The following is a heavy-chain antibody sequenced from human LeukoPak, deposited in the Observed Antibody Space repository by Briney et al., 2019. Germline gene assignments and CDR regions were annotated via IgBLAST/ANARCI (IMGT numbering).Heavy chain of an antibody. CDR1: DDSISNNRYF. V-gene: IGHV4-39*01. CDR2: INQSGST. CDR3: ARYVPVKTGTTRASFDY. J-gene: IGHJ4*02. Sequence: SETLSLTCTISDDSISNNRYFWAWIRQPPGKGLEWIGEINQSGSTNENPSLKSRVTMSVDTSKSQFSLNLRSVTATDTAVYYCARYVPVKTGTTRASFDYWGQGILVTVSS. D-gene: IGHD1-1*01.